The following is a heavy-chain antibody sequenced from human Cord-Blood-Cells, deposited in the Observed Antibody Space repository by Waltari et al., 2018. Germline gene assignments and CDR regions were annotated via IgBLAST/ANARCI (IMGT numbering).Heavy chain of an antibody. CDR2: IYYSGTT. CDR1: GGSISSSSYY. Sequence: QLQLQESGPGLVKPSETLSLTCTVSGGSISSSSYYWGWIRQPPGKGLEWIGSIYYSGTTYYTPSLKSRVTISVDTSKNQFSLKLSSVTAADTAVYYCATRVTGTGGGYFDYWGQGTLVTVSS. CDR3: ATRVTGTGGGYFDY. D-gene: IGHD1-7*01. J-gene: IGHJ4*02. V-gene: IGHV4-39*01.